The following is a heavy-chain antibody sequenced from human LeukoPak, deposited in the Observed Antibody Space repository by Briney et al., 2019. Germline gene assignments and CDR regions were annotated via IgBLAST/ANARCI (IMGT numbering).Heavy chain of an antibody. D-gene: IGHD5-18*01. J-gene: IGHJ6*02. CDR1: GGSISSSSYY. V-gene: IGHV4-39*07. CDR3: ARESPTAMVTPWYYYYGMDV. CDR2: IYYSGST. Sequence: SETLSLTCTVSGGSISSSSYYWGWIRQPPGKGLEWIGRIYYSGSTYYNPSLKSRVTISVDTSKNQFSLKLSSVTAADTAVYYCARESPTAMVTPWYYYYGMDVWGQGTTVTVSS.